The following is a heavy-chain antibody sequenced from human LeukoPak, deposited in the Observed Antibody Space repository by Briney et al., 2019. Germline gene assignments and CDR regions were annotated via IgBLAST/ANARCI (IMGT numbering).Heavy chain of an antibody. Sequence: GGSLRLSCAASGFTFSSYGMHWVRQARGKGLEWVAFVRYDGSNKQSADSVRGRFTMSRDNSKKTLFLLMNSLTTEDTAVYYCAKDVAPSNYYYMDVWGKGTTVTVSS. CDR2: VRYDGSNK. V-gene: IGHV3-30*02. J-gene: IGHJ6*03. CDR3: AKDVAPSNYYYMDV. CDR1: GFTFSSYG.